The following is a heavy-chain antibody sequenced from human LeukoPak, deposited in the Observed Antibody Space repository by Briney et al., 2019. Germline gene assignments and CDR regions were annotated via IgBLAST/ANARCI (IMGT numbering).Heavy chain of an antibody. CDR1: MWTVSSNY. CDR3: ASDVAIVGTLDY. Sequence: GGSLRLSCAPSMWTVSSNYMSWVRQAPGKGLEWVSVIYSGGSTYYADSVKGRFTISRDNSKNTLYLQMNSLRAEDTAVYYCASDVAIVGTLDYWGQGTLVTVSS. V-gene: IGHV3-53*01. CDR2: IYSGGST. J-gene: IGHJ4*02. D-gene: IGHD1-26*01.